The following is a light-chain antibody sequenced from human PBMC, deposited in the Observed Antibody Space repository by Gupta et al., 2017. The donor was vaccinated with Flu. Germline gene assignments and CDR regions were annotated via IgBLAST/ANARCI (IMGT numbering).Light chain of an antibody. CDR2: RNT. V-gene: IGLV3-25*02. CDR3: QSSDITFASRV. J-gene: IGLJ3*02. Sequence: YQLTQAPAMSVSPGQPATITCSGSALSRQYVYWYRQRPGKAPVLLIYRNTERASGIPDRISGSSSGTRVTLTIRGVQTEDEADYYCQSSDITFASRVFGGGT. CDR1: ALSRQY.